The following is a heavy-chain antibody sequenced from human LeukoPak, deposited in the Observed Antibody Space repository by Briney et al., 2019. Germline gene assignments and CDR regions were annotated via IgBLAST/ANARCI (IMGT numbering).Heavy chain of an antibody. CDR1: GFTFSSYA. CDR3: AKDPGIYGDYDIFDY. CDR2: INSIGSST. D-gene: IGHD4-17*01. V-gene: IGHV3-23*05. J-gene: IGHJ4*02. Sequence: PGGSLRLSCAASGFTFSSYAMTWVRQAPGKGLEWVSGINSIGSSTYYADSVKGRFTISRDNSKNTLYLQMNSLRAEDTAVYYCAKDPGIYGDYDIFDYWGQGTLVTVSS.